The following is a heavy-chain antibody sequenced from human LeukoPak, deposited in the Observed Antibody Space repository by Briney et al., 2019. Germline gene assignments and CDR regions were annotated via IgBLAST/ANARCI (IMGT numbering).Heavy chain of an antibody. Sequence: SVKVSCKASGGTFSSYAISWVRQAPGQGLEWMGGIIPIFGTANYAQKFQGRVTITADESTSTAYMELSSLRSEDTAVYYCARDMIPYSYDSSGLTWFDPWGKGTWSPSPQ. V-gene: IGHV1-69*13. D-gene: IGHD3-22*01. CDR3: ARDMIPYSYDSSGLTWFDP. CDR1: GGTFSSYA. J-gene: IGHJ5*02. CDR2: IIPIFGTA.